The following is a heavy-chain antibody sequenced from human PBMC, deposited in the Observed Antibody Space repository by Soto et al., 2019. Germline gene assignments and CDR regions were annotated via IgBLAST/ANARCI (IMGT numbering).Heavy chain of an antibody. Sequence: ASVKVSCKASGGTFSSYAISWVRQAPGQGLEWMGGIIPIFGTANYAQKFQGRVTITADESTSTAYMELSSLRSEDTAVYYCARESRYCSGGSCYLLPGIDYSGQGTLVTGSS. D-gene: IGHD2-15*01. CDR2: IIPIFGTA. V-gene: IGHV1-69*13. J-gene: IGHJ4*02. CDR1: GGTFSSYA. CDR3: ARESRYCSGGSCYLLPGIDY.